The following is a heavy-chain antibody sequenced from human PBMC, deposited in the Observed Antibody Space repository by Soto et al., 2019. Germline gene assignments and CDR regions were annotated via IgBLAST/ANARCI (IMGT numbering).Heavy chain of an antibody. CDR3: AHSASFWSAQPPYFDY. CDR2: IYWDDDK. CDR1: GFSLSTSGVG. J-gene: IGHJ4*02. D-gene: IGHD3-3*01. V-gene: IGHV2-5*02. Sequence: QITLKESGPTLVTPTQTLTLTCTFSGFSLSTSGVGVGWIRQPPGKALEWLALIYWDDDKRYSPSLKSRLTSTKDTSKNQVVLTMTNMDPVDTATYYCAHSASFWSAQPPYFDYWGQGTLVTVSS.